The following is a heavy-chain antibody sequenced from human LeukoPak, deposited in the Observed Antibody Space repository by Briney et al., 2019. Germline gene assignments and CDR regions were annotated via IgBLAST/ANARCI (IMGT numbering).Heavy chain of an antibody. CDR3: ARGTSAFDI. CDR1: GFTFSSYA. Sequence: GGSLRLSCAASGFTFSSYAMNWVRQAAGKGLEWVSYITGSSSTINYADSVKGRFTISRDNAKNSLYLQMNSLRAEDTAVYYCARGTSAFDIWGQGTMVTVSS. J-gene: IGHJ3*02. D-gene: IGHD3/OR15-3a*01. V-gene: IGHV3-48*04. CDR2: ITGSSSTI.